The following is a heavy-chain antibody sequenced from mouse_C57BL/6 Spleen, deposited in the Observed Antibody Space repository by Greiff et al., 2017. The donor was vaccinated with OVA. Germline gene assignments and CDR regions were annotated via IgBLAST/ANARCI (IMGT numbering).Heavy chain of an antibody. Sequence: VQLKQSGAELVRPGASVKLSCTASGFNIKDDYMHWVKQRPEQGLEWIGWIDPENGDTEYASKFQGKATITADTSSNTAYLQLSSLTSEDTAVYYCTTWGYYDAMDYWGQGTSVTVSS. CDR2: IDPENGDT. CDR1: GFNIKDDY. V-gene: IGHV14-4*01. CDR3: TTWGYYDAMDY. J-gene: IGHJ4*01. D-gene: IGHD2-2*01.